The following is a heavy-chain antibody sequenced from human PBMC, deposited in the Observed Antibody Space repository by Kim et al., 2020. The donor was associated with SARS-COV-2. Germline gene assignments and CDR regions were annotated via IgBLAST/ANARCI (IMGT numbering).Heavy chain of an antibody. CDR1: GFTFSSYW. Sequence: GGSLRLSCAASGFTFSSYWMSWVRQAPGKGLEWVANIKQDGSEKYYVDSVKGRFTISRDNAKNSLYLQMNSLRAEDTAVYYCARGEGHDFWSGYYLPYYMDVWGKGTTVTVSS. V-gene: IGHV3-7*01. CDR2: IKQDGSEK. J-gene: IGHJ6*03. D-gene: IGHD3-3*01. CDR3: ARGEGHDFWSGYYLPYYMDV.